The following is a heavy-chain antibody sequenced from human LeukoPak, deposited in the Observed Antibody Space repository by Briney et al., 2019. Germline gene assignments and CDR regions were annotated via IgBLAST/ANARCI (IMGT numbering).Heavy chain of an antibody. CDR2: IDTAGVT. V-gene: IGHV3-13*01. J-gene: IGHJ6*02. CDR1: GFTXSSYD. Sequence: GGSLRLSCAGSGFTXSSYDMHWVRHAAGKGLEWVAAIDTAGVTYYPGSVRGRFTISRENAKNSFFLQMNSLRAGDTAVYYCARGGYFGSGPMDVWGQGTTVTVSS. CDR3: ARGGYFGSGPMDV. D-gene: IGHD3-10*01.